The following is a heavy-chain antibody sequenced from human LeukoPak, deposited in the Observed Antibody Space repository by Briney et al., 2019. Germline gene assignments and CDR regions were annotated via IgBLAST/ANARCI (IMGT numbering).Heavy chain of an antibody. D-gene: IGHD2-2*01. J-gene: IGHJ6*02. V-gene: IGHV1-69*04. CDR2: IIPTLGIA. Sequence: GASVKVSCKASGGTFSSYAISWVRQAPGQGLEWMGRIIPTLGIANYAQKFQGRVTITADKSTSTAYMELSSLRSEDTAVYYCAREVEYPTYYYYGMDVWGQGTTVTVSS. CDR1: GGTFSSYA. CDR3: AREVEYPTYYYYGMDV.